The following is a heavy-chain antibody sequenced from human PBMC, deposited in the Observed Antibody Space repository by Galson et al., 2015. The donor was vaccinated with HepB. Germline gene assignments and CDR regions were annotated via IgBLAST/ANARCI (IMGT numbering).Heavy chain of an antibody. CDR2: ISYDGRNE. CDR3: AKDLKGHSNDYYGMDV. V-gene: IGHV3-30*18. Sequence: SLRLSCAASGFTFSSYGMHWVRQAPGKGLEWVGVISYDGRNEYYADSVRGRFTISRDNSKNTLYLQMNSLTAEATAVYYCAKDLKGHSNDYYGMDVWGQGTTVTVSS. D-gene: IGHD6-13*01. J-gene: IGHJ6*02. CDR1: GFTFSSYG.